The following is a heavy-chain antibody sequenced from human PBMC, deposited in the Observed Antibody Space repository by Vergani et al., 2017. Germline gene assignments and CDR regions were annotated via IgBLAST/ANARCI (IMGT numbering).Heavy chain of an antibody. CDR1: GGTFSSYA. J-gene: IGHJ4*02. V-gene: IGHV1-69*01. Sequence: QVQLVQSGAEVKKPGSSVKVSCKASGGTFSSYAISWVRQAPGQGLEWMGGIIPIFGTANYAQKFQGRVTITADESTSTAYMELSSLRSDDTAVYYCARVSEYCSSTSCLYYFDYWGQGTLVTVSS. CDR3: ARVSEYCSSTSCLYYFDY. D-gene: IGHD2-2*01. CDR2: IIPIFGTA.